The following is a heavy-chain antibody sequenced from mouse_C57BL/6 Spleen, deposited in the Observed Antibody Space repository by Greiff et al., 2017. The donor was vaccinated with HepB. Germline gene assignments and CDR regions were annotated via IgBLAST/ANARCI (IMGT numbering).Heavy chain of an antibody. J-gene: IGHJ4*01. Sequence: QVQLKESGAELVRPGTSVKVSCKASGYAFTNYLIEWVKQRPGQGLEWIGVINPGSGGTNYNEKFKGKATLTADKSSSTAYMQLSSLTSEDSAVYFCARGFYGSSRNYYAMDYWGQGTSVTVSS. CDR1: GYAFTNYL. D-gene: IGHD1-1*01. V-gene: IGHV1-54*01. CDR2: INPGSGGT. CDR3: ARGFYGSSRNYYAMDY.